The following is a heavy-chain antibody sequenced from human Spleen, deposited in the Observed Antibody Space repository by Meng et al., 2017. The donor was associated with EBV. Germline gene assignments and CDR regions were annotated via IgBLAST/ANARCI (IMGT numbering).Heavy chain of an antibody. CDR3: SRDLAGSYDD. V-gene: IGHV3-20*04. Sequence: GQLVESWGGVLRPGGSLRLSCAAFGLTFDDYGMTWVRQVPGKGLEWVSGINWNGDTTGYADSVKGRFTISRDNTKNTLYLQMNSLRVEDTAVYFCSRDLAGSYDDWGQGTLVTVSS. D-gene: IGHD6-25*01. CDR1: GLTFDDYG. J-gene: IGHJ4*02. CDR2: INWNGDTT.